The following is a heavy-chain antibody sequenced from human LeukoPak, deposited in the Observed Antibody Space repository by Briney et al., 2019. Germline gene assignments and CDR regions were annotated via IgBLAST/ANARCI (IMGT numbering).Heavy chain of an antibody. D-gene: IGHD3-10*01. CDR2: IRYDGSNK. CDR3: AKGASMVRGVNQFDY. J-gene: IGHJ4*02. CDR1: GFTFSSYG. V-gene: IGHV3-30*02. Sequence: GGSLRLSCAASGFTFSSYGMHWVRQAPGKGLEWVAFIRYDGSNKYYADSVKGRFTISRDNSKNTLYLQMNSLRAEDTAVYHCAKGASMVRGVNQFDYWGQGTLVTVSS.